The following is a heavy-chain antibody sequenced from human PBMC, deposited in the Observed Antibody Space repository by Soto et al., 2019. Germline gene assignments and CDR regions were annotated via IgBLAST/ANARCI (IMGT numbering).Heavy chain of an antibody. J-gene: IGHJ4*02. V-gene: IGHV1-69*13. CDR2: IIPIFGTA. D-gene: IGHD1-7*01. CDR3: ARGITGTTAFDY. CDR1: GGTFSSYA. Sequence: SVKVSCKASGGTFSSYAISWVRQAPGQGLEWMGGIIPIFGTANYAQKFQGRVTITADESTSTAYMELSSLRSEDTAVYYCARGITGTTAFDYWGQGTLVTVSS.